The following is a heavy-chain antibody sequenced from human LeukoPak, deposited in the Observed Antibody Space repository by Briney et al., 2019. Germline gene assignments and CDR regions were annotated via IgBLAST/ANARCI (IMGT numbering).Heavy chain of an antibody. CDR3: ARDGGNYAFDS. Sequence: ASVKVSCKASGYTFINYYMHWVRQAPGQGLEWMAITNPSADSTSYAQKFQGRVTLTRDTSTSTVYMELSSLRSEDTAMYYCARDGGNYAFDSWGQGTLVTVSS. D-gene: IGHD4-11*01. CDR2: TNPSADST. V-gene: IGHV1-46*01. CDR1: GYTFINYY. J-gene: IGHJ4*02.